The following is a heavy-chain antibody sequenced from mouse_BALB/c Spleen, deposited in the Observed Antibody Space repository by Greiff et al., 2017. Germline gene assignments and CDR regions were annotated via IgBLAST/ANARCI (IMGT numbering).Heavy chain of an antibody. CDR2: INPYNGST. CDR1: GYSFTGYY. V-gene: IGHV1-31*01. Sequence: VQLQQSGPELVKPGASVKISCKASGYSFTGYYMHWVKQSPVKSLEWIGRINPYNGSTSYNHNFKDKANLTVDKSSSTAYMELHSLTSEDSAVYYCARPYTYYAMDDWGEGTSVTVSS. J-gene: IGHJ4*01. CDR3: ARPYTYYAMDD.